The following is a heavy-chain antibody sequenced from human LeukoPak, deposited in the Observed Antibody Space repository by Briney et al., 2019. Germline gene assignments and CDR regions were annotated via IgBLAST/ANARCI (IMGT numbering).Heavy chain of an antibody. CDR1: GFAFNIYS. CDR3: VREGRQGFDI. Sequence: PGGSLRLSCVASGFAFNIYSMNWVRQAPGKGLEWVSYIKYDSSTIYYGDSVKGRFTISRDNVKNSLYLQVSSLRAEDTAVYYCVREGRQGFDIWGHGTLVIVSS. V-gene: IGHV3-48*04. CDR2: IKYDSSTI. J-gene: IGHJ3*02.